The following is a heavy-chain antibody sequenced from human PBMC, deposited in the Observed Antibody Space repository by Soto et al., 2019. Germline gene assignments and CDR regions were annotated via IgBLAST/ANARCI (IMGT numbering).Heavy chain of an antibody. V-gene: IGHV3-9*01. Sequence: EVQLIESGGGWVQPGTSLRVSCAASGFTFHEYAMHWVRQAPGKGLEWVSGISSDGDTIAYADSVQDRFTVFRDNAKNSLYLQMNSLRAEDTALYYCTKGGYDLIYYFGMDVWGQGTTVTVS. CDR2: ISSDGDTI. D-gene: IGHD5-12*01. CDR1: GFTFHEYA. CDR3: TKGGYDLIYYFGMDV. J-gene: IGHJ6*02.